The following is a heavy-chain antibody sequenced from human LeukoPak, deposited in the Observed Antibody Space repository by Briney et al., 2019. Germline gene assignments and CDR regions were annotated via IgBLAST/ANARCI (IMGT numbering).Heavy chain of an antibody. CDR2: IYYSGST. CDR1: GGSISSYY. D-gene: IGHD3/OR15-3a*01. J-gene: IGHJ5*02. V-gene: IGHV4-59*08. Sequence: SETLSLTCTVSGGSISSYYWSWIRQPPGKGLEWIGYIYYSGSTNYNPSLKSRVTISVDTSKNQFSLKLSSVTAADTAVYYCARHSLWTYNWFDPWGQGTLVTASS. CDR3: ARHSLWTYNWFDP.